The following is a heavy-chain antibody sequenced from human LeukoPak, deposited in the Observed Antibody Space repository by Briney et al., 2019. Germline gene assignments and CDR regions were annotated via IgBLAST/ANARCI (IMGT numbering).Heavy chain of an antibody. CDR2: ISGSGGST. J-gene: IGHJ5*02. V-gene: IGHV3-23*01. CDR1: GFTFSSYA. D-gene: IGHD2-21*02. CDR3: AKDLFVVVTAIGGWFDP. Sequence: GGSLRLSCAASGFTFSSYAMSWVRQAPGKGLEWVSAISGSGGSTYYADSVKGRFTISRDNSKNTLYLQMNSQRAEDTAVYYCAKDLFVVVTAIGGWFDPWGQGTLVTVSS.